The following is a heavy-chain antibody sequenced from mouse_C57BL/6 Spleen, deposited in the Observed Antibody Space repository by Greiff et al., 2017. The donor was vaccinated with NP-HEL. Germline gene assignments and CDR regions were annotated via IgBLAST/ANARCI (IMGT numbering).Heavy chain of an antibody. CDR1: GYTFTSYW. CDR3: ARSDDYGSFFAY. V-gene: IGHV1-61*01. CDR2: IYPSDSET. J-gene: IGHJ3*01. D-gene: IGHD2-4*01. Sequence: QVQLQQPGAELVRPGSSVKLSCKASGYTFTSYWMDWVKQRPGQGLEWIGNIYPSDSETHYNQKFKDKATLTVDKSSSTAYMQLSSLTSEDSAVYYCARSDDYGSFFAYWGQGTLVTVSA.